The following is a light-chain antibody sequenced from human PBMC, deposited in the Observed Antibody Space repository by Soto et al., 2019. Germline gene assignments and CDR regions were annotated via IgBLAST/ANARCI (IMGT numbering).Light chain of an antibody. Sequence: EIAMTQSPATLSVSPGERAPLSCRASQSVSSNLAWYQQKPGQAPRLLIYGASTRATGIPARFSGSGSGTEFTLTISSLQSEDFAVYYCQQYNNWPDTFGQGTRLEIK. CDR2: GAS. V-gene: IGKV3-15*01. CDR3: QQYNNWPDT. J-gene: IGKJ5*01. CDR1: QSVSSN.